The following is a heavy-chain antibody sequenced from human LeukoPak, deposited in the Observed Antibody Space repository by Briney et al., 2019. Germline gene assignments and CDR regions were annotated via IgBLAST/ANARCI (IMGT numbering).Heavy chain of an antibody. D-gene: IGHD3-9*01. CDR2: INPNSGST. Sequence: ASVKVSCKASGYTFTGYYMNWVRQAPGQGLEWMGWINPNSGSTNYAQGFQGRVTMTRDTSISAAYMELSRLRSDDTAVYYCARDRVLRYFDWTQIDYWGQGTLVTVSS. J-gene: IGHJ4*02. CDR3: ARDRVLRYFDWTQIDY. CDR1: GYTFTGYY. V-gene: IGHV1-2*02.